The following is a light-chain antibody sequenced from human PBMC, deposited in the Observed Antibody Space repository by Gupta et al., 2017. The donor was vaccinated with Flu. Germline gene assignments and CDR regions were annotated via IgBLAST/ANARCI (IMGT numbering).Light chain of an antibody. CDR1: QSVLYSSNNKNY. CDR3: QQEDNTPLT. CDR2: WAS. J-gene: IGKJ4*01. Sequence: DTVMTQSPDSLAVSLGERATINCKSSQSVLYSSNNKNYLAWYQQKPGQPPKLLIYWASARESGVPDRFSGSGSGTDFTLTISTLQAEDVAVYYCQQEDNTPLTFGRGTKVDIK. V-gene: IGKV4-1*01.